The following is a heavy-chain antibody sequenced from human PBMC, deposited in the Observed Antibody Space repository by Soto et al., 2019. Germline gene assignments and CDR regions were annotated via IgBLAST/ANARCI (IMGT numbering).Heavy chain of an antibody. J-gene: IGHJ4*02. Sequence: EVQLVESGGGLVQPGGSLRLSCAASGFTVSSNYMSWVRQAPGKGLEWDSVIYSGGTTYYADSVKGRFTVSRHNSKNTLYLQMNSLRAEDTAVYYCARGGCSSTSCYPPLLGWGQGTLVTVSS. CDR2: IYSGGTT. D-gene: IGHD2-2*01. CDR1: GFTVSSNY. CDR3: ARGGCSSTSCYPPLLG. V-gene: IGHV3-53*04.